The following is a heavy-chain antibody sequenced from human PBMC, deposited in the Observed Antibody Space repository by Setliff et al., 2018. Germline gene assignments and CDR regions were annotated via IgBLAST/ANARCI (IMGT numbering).Heavy chain of an antibody. Sequence: SETLSLTCTASGASISSGQNYWSWIRQPAGKGLEWIGHVFATGNTEYNPSLESRVTFSVDTSKNQFSLKLTSVTVADSAVYYCARDRSDGLDSFDYWGQGAQVTVS. J-gene: IGHJ4*02. CDR2: VFATGNT. CDR1: GASISSGQNY. V-gene: IGHV4-61*09. CDR3: ARDRSDGLDSFDY. D-gene: IGHD6-6*01.